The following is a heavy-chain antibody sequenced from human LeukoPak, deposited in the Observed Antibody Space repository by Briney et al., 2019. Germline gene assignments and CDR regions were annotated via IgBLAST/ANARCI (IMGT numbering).Heavy chain of an antibody. CDR2: IYTSGST. D-gene: IGHD3-3*01. J-gene: IGHJ5*02. V-gene: IGHV4-4*07. Sequence: KPSETLSLTCASYGGSFSGYYWSWIRQPAGKGLEWIGRIYTSGSTNYNPSLKSRVTISVDTSKNQFSLKLSSVTAADTAVYYCARDMVFGVVTWFDPWGQGTLVTVSS. CDR1: GGSFSGYY. CDR3: ARDMVFGVVTWFDP.